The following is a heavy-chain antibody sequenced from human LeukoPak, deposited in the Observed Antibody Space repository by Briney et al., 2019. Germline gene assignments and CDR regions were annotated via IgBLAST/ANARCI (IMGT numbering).Heavy chain of an antibody. Sequence: GESLKISCKGSGYSITSYWIGWVRQMPGKGLEWMGTNYPGHSDTRYSPAFQGRVTISADKSISTAYLQWCSLKASDTAMYYCARTVGSTIGIGYHYYGMDVWGQGTTVTVSS. CDR2: NYPGHSDT. CDR3: ARTVGSTIGIGYHYYGMDV. V-gene: IGHV5-51*01. D-gene: IGHD2-15*01. J-gene: IGHJ6*02. CDR1: GYSITSYW.